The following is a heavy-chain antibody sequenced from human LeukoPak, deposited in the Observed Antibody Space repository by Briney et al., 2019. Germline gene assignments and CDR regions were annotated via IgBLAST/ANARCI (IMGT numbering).Heavy chain of an antibody. Sequence: ASVKVSCKTSGYTFTGYYSHWVRQAPGQGLEWMGWINPNSGGTSYAQNFQGRVTVTMDTSISTAYMELRSLRSDDTAVYYCARAHDSSGYYASLQYWGQGSLVTVSS. J-gene: IGHJ4*02. V-gene: IGHV1-2*02. CDR2: INPNSGGT. D-gene: IGHD3-22*01. CDR3: ARAHDSSGYYASLQY. CDR1: GYTFTGYY.